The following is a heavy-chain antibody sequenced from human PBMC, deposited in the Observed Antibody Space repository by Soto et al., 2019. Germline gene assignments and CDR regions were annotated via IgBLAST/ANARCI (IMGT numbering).Heavy chain of an antibody. V-gene: IGHV4-34*01. CDR1: GGSLSGYY. CDR2: INHSGST. Sequence: SETLSLTCAVYGGSLSGYYWSWIRQPPGKGLEWIGEINHSGSTNYNPSLKSRVTISVDTSKNQFSLKLSSVTAADTAVYYCARGVYCSSTSCYWGFDYWGQGTLVTVSS. J-gene: IGHJ4*02. CDR3: ARGVYCSSTSCYWGFDY. D-gene: IGHD2-2*01.